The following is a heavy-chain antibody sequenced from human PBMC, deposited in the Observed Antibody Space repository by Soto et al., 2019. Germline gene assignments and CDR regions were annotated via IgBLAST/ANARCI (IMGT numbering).Heavy chain of an antibody. J-gene: IGHJ4*02. CDR1: GGSFSGYY. CDR2: INHSGST. V-gene: IGHV4-34*01. Sequence: QVQLQQWGAGLLKPSETLSLTCAVYGGSFSGYYWSWIRQPPGKGREWMGEINHSGSTNSNPSPXXRXXLPVDTPTNQFSLNLSSVTAAATAVYYCARTYSSSWSPFEYWGQGTLVTVSS. CDR3: ARTYSSSWSPFEY. D-gene: IGHD6-13*01.